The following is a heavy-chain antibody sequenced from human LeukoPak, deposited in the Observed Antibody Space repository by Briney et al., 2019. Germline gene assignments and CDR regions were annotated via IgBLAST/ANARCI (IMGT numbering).Heavy chain of an antibody. Sequence: GGSLKLSCAASGFTFSDSAMNWARQASGKWLEWVGHIRGKTNSYATAYAASVRGRFTITRDDSKNTAYLQMNSLKTEDTAVYYCTGGSGWYSPDYWGQGTLVTVSS. V-gene: IGHV3-73*01. CDR3: TGGSGWYSPDY. CDR2: IRGKTNSYAT. D-gene: IGHD6-19*01. CDR1: GFTFSDSA. J-gene: IGHJ4*02.